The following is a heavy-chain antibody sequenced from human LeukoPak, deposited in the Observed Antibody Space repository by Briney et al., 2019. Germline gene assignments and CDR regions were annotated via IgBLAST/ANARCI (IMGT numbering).Heavy chain of an antibody. CDR2: IYYSGST. J-gene: IGHJ4*02. CDR1: GGSISSHY. CDR3: ARQNTYYDYVWGSYRSHPHFDY. Sequence: KPSETLSLTCTVSGGSISSHYWSWIRQPPGKGLEWSGYIYYSGSTNYNPSLKSRVTISVDTSKNQFSLKLSSVTAADTAVYYCARQNTYYDYVWGSYRSHPHFDYWGQGTLVTVSS. D-gene: IGHD3-16*02. V-gene: IGHV4-59*08.